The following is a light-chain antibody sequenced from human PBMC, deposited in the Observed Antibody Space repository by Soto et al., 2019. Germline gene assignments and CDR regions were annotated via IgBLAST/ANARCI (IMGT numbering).Light chain of an antibody. CDR3: QQLKSYVT. V-gene: IGKV1-9*01. CDR1: QGISNY. Sequence: IQLTQSPSSLSASVGDRVTITCRASQGISNYLAWYQQKPGKTPRLLIYGATTVQSGVPSRFSGSGSGTDFALTISSLQPEDFATYYCQQLKSYVTFGQGTRLEIK. CDR2: GAT. J-gene: IGKJ5*01.